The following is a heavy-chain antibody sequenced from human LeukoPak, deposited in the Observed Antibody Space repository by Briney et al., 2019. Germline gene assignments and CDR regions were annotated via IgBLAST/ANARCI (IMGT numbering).Heavy chain of an antibody. D-gene: IGHD3-10*01. J-gene: IGHJ4*02. V-gene: IGHV4-39*01. CDR3: ASSWVLLWFGELLSNPFDY. CDR1: GGSISSSSYY. CDR2: IYYSGST. Sequence: SETLSLTCTVFGGSISSSSYYWGWIRQPPGKGLEWIGSIYYSGSTYFNPSLKSRVTISVDTSKNQFSLKLSSVTAADTAVYYCASSWVLLWFGELLSNPFDYWGQGTLVTVSS.